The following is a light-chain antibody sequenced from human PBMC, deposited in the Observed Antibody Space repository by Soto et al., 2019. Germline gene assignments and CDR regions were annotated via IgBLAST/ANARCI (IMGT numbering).Light chain of an antibody. V-gene: IGKV1-33*01. CDR2: DAS. Sequence: DIQMTQSPSSLFASVGDRVTITCQATQDINIYLNWYQQKPGKAPNLLIYDASNLEIGVPSRFSGSGSGTHFTFTISSLQTEDIRTYYCQQYDILPITFGRGTRL. CDR3: QQYDILPIT. CDR1: QDINIY. J-gene: IGKJ5*01.